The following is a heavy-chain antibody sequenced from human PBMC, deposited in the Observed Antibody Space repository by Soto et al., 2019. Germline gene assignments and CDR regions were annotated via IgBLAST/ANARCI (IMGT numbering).Heavy chain of an antibody. CDR2: IVVGSGNT. J-gene: IGHJ4*02. Sequence: ASVKVSCKASGFTFTSSAVQWVRQARGQRLEWIGWIVVGSGNTNYAQKLQGRVTMTTDTSTSTAYLELSSLRSEDTAVYYCATRGRGYSYGFNFDYWGQGTLVTVSS. V-gene: IGHV1-58*01. CDR1: GFTFTSSA. D-gene: IGHD5-18*01. CDR3: ATRGRGYSYGFNFDY.